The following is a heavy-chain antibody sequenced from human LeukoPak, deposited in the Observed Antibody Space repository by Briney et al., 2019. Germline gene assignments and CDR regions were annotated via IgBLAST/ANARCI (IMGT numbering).Heavy chain of an antibody. D-gene: IGHD1-26*01. CDR3: ARGRSSGSYFDY. CDR1: GGTFSSYA. J-gene: IGHJ4*02. Sequence: SVKVSCKASGGTFSSYAISWVRQAPGQGLEWMGGVIPIFGTANYAQKFQGRVTITADESTSTAYMELSSLRSEDTAVYYCARGRSSGSYFDYWGQGTLVTVSS. CDR2: VIPIFGTA. V-gene: IGHV1-69*13.